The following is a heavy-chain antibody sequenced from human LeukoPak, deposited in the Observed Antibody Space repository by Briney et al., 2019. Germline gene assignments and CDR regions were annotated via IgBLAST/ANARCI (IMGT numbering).Heavy chain of an antibody. CDR3: ARWGGYCSGGSCPGFDY. CDR2: ISAYNGNT. D-gene: IGHD2-15*01. Sequence: ASVKVSCKASGYTFTSYGISWVRQAPGQGLEWMGWISAYNGNTNYAQKLQGRVTMTTDTSTSTAYMELRSLRSDDTAVYYCARWGGYCSGGSCPGFDYWGQGTLVTVSS. J-gene: IGHJ4*02. V-gene: IGHV1-18*01. CDR1: GYTFTSYG.